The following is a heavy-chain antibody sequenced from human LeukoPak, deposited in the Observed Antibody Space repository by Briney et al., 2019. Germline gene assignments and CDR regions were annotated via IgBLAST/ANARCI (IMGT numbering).Heavy chain of an antibody. CDR3: ARARYSNGLDY. CDR2: IYHSGNT. J-gene: IGHJ4*02. Sequence: SETLSLTCSVSGYSISSDYYWGWIRQPPGKGLEWIGSIYHSGNTYYNPSLNSRVTILIDTSKNQFSTKLTAMTAAATAVYYCARARYSNGLDYWGQGTLVTVSS. CDR1: GYSISSDYY. V-gene: IGHV4-38-2*02. D-gene: IGHD5-18*01.